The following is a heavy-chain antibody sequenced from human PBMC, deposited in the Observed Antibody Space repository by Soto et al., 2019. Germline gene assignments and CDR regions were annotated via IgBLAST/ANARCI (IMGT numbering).Heavy chain of an antibody. V-gene: IGHV3-21*01. CDR3: ARGGSGSYYNVPYYYGMDV. J-gene: IGHJ6*02. D-gene: IGHD3-10*01. CDR2: ISSSSSYI. CDR1: GFTFSSYS. Sequence: GGSLRLSCAASGFTFSSYSMNWVRQAPGKGLEWVSSISSSSSYIYYADSVKGRFTISRDNAKNSLYLQMNSLRAEDTAVYYCARGGSGSYYNVPYYYGMDVWGQGTTVTVSS.